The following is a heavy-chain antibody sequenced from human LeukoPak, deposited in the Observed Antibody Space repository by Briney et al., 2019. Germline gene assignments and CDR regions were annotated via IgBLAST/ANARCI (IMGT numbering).Heavy chain of an antibody. CDR3: AKSLGAAGHEPFNH. D-gene: IGHD6-13*01. V-gene: IGHV3-23*01. CDR2: VSDSGGGT. Sequence: TGGSLRLSCVASGFTFSTYAMSWVRQAPGKGLEWVSGVSDSGGGTYYADSVEGRFTISRDNSKDTLYPQMNSLRAEDTAVYYCAKSLGAAGHEPFNHWGQGTLVTVSS. J-gene: IGHJ4*02. CDR1: GFTFSTYA.